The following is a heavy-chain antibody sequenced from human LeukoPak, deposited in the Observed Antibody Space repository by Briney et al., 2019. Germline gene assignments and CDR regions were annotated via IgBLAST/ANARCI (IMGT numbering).Heavy chain of an antibody. D-gene: IGHD3-3*01. CDR1: GGTFSSYA. CDR3: ARGHYDFWSGYPSDYYYMDV. CDR2: IIPIFGTA. V-gene: IGHV1-69*05. J-gene: IGHJ6*03. Sequence: SVKVPCKASGGTFSSYAISWVRQAPGQGLEWIGGIIPIFGTANYAQKFQGRVTITTDESTSTAYMELSSLRSEDTAVYYCARGHYDFWSGYPSDYYYMDVWGKGTTVTVSS.